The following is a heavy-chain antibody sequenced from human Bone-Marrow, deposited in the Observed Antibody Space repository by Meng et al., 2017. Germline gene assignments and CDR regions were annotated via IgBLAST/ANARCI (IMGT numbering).Heavy chain of an antibody. CDR2: IKSKADGGTT. J-gene: IGHJ6*02. CDR1: GFTFSNAG. CDR3: TTDLPRDWASYYYYYGMDV. D-gene: IGHD3/OR15-3a*01. V-gene: IGHV3-15*01. Sequence: GVSLKISCAASGFTFSNAGMSWVRQTPGKGLEWVGRIKSKADGGTTDYAAPVKGRITISRDQSKNTLYLQMNSLKTDDTAVYYCTTDLPRDWASYYYYYGMDVWGQGTTVTVSS.